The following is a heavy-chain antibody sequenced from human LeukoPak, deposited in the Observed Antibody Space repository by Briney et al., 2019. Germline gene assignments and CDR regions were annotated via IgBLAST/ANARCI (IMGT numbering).Heavy chain of an antibody. J-gene: IGHJ4*02. CDR1: GGSFSGYY. V-gene: IGHV4-34*01. CDR3: AASRRAYDTTVTTWSSIYFDH. CDR2: INHSGAT. Sequence: PSETLSLTCAVYGGSFSGYYRSWIRQPPGKGLEWIGEINHSGATNYNPSLKSRVTISVDTSKNQFSLKLSSVTAADTAVYYCAASRRAYDTTVTTWSSIYFDHWGQGTLVTVSS. D-gene: IGHD4-17*01.